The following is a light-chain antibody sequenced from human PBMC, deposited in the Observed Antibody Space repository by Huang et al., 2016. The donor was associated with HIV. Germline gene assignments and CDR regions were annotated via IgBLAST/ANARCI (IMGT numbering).Light chain of an antibody. CDR1: QGISNY. CDR2: AAY. J-gene: IGKJ3*01. V-gene: IGKV1-27*01. Sequence: DIQMTQSPSSLSAAVRDRITITCRASQGISNYLAWYQHKAGKVPKLLIYAAYTLQSGVPSRFSGSESGTDFTLTISSLQPEDVATYYCQKYNSAPAFGPGTKVDIK. CDR3: QKYNSAPA.